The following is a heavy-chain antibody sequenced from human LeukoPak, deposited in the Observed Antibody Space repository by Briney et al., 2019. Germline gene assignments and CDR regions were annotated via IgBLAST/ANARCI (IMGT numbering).Heavy chain of an antibody. CDR3: AELGITMIGGV. V-gene: IGHV3-21*01. D-gene: IGHD3-10*02. CDR1: GFTFSSYS. CDR2: ISSGSSYI. J-gene: IGHJ6*04. Sequence: GGSLRLSCAASGFTFSSYSMNWVRQAPGKGLEWVSSISSGSSYIYYADSVKGRFTISRDNAKNSLYLQLNSLRAEDTAVYYCAELGITMIGGVWGKGTTVTISS.